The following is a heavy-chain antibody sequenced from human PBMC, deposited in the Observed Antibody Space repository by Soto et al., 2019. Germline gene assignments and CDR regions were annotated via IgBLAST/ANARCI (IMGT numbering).Heavy chain of an antibody. CDR2: INAGNGNT. D-gene: IGHD3-10*01. CDR1: GYTFTSYA. J-gene: IGHJ6*02. V-gene: IGHV1-3*01. CDR3: ARGPYGSGGRYYGMDV. Sequence: GASVKVSCKASGYTFTSYAMHWVRQAPGQRLEWMGWINAGNGNTKYSQKFQGRVTITRDTSASTAYMELSSLRSEDTAVYYCARGPYGSGGRYYGMDVWGQGTTVTVS.